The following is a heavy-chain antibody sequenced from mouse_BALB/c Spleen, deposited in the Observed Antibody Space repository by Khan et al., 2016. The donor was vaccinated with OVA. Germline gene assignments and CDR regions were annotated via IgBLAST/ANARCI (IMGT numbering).Heavy chain of an antibody. CDR2: ISYSGST. Sequence: EVKLLESGPGLVKPSQSLSLTCTVTGYSITSGYGWNWIRQFPGNKLEWMGYISYSGSTNYNPYLKSTISITPDTSKNQFFLQLNSVTTEDTATYYCARTARIKYWGQGTTLTVSS. J-gene: IGHJ2*01. CDR1: GYSITSGYG. V-gene: IGHV3-2*02. D-gene: IGHD1-2*01. CDR3: ARTARIKY.